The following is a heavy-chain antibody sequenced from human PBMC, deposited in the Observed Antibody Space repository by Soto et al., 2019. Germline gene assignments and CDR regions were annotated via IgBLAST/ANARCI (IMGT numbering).Heavy chain of an antibody. CDR1: GFALSSYG. CDR2: ISYNGNNK. V-gene: IGHV3-30*18. D-gene: IGHD6-19*01. J-gene: IGHJ3*01. Sequence: QIQLVESGGGVVQPGTSQKLSCTASGFALSSYGMHWVRQAPGKGLEWVSVISYNGNNKYYADSVRGQFTISRDNSRSTMYLQMDSLRPEDTAVYDCAKDRGHLAVAAITGGGDFDKWGQGTTVTVSS. CDR3: AKDRGHLAVAAITGGGDFDK.